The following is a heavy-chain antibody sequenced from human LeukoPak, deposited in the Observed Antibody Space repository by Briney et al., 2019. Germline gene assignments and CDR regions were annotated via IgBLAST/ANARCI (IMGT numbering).Heavy chain of an antibody. CDR3: AGDWTYFYSYFMDV. D-gene: IGHD3/OR15-3a*01. Sequence: ASVKVSCKASGYTFTTYEINWVRQAPGQGLEWIGRINPNLGNTDYAQKFQARVAITRNTSISIAYMELSSLRSEDTAVYYCAGDWTYFYSYFMDVWGQGTTVIVSS. CDR1: GYTFTTYE. V-gene: IGHV1-8*01. J-gene: IGHJ6*03. CDR2: INPNLGNT.